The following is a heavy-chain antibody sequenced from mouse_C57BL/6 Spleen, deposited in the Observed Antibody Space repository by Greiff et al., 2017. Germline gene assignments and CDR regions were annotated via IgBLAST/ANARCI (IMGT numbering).Heavy chain of an antibody. V-gene: IGHV1-76*01. CDR3: ASTGPYSDYGAYSMDY. J-gene: IGHJ4*01. CDR1: GYTFTDYY. Sequence: VQLQQPGAELVRPGASVKLSCKASGYTFTDYYINWVKQRPGQGLEWIARIYPGSGNTYYNEKFKGKATLTAEKSSSTAYMQLSSLTSEDSAVYFGASTGPYSDYGAYSMDYWGQGPSVTVST. CDR2: IYPGSGNT. D-gene: IGHD2-13*01.